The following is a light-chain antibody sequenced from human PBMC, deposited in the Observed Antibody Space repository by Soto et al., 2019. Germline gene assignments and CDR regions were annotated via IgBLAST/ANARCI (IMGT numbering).Light chain of an antibody. J-gene: IGKJ1*01. CDR2: AAS. CDR1: QGISSY. CDR3: QQYYSYPPIT. Sequence: AIRMTQSPSSFSASTGDRFTITCRASQGISSYLAWYQQKPGKAPKLLIYAASTLQSGVPSRFSGGGSGTDFTLTISCLQSEDFATYYCQQYYSYPPITFGQGTKVDIK. V-gene: IGKV1-8*01.